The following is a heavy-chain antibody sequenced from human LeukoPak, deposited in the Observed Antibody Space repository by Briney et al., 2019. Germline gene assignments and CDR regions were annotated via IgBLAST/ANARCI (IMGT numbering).Heavy chain of an antibody. Sequence: GGSLRLSCSASGFTFSRSTMHWVRQAPGKGPEFVSGISDNGDNTYYADSVKVRLAISRDNSKNTLHLQMSSLRPEDTAVYYCVRDLTWGQGTLVTVSS. CDR3: VRDLT. CDR1: GFTFSRST. J-gene: IGHJ5*02. CDR2: ISDNGDNT. V-gene: IGHV3-64D*06.